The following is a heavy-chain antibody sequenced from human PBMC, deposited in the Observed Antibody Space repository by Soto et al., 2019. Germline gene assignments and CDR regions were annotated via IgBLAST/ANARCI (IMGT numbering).Heavy chain of an antibody. Sequence: GGSLRLSCAASGFTFSSYSMNWVRQAPGKGLEWVSYISSSSSTIYYADSVKGRFTISRDNAKNSLYLQVNSLRDEDTAVYYCVRGGATIFDYWGRGTLVTVSS. CDR2: ISSSSSTI. D-gene: IGHD1-26*01. V-gene: IGHV3-48*02. CDR3: VRGGATIFDY. J-gene: IGHJ4*02. CDR1: GFTFSSYS.